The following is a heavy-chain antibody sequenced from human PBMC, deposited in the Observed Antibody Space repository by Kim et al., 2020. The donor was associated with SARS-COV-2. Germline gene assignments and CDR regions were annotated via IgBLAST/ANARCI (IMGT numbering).Heavy chain of an antibody. V-gene: IGHV5-51*01. J-gene: IGHJ5*02. D-gene: IGHD3-3*01. Sequence: GESLKISCKGSGYSFTSYWIGWVRQMPGKGLEWMGIIYPGDSDTRYSPSFQGQVTISADKSISTAYLQWSSLKASDTAMYYCARLDARNYDFWSARPWFDPWGQGTLVTVSS. CDR3: ARLDARNYDFWSARPWFDP. CDR1: GYSFTSYW. CDR2: IYPGDSDT.